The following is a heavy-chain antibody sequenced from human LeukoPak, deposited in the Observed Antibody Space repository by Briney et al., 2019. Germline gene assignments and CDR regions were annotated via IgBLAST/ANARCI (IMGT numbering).Heavy chain of an antibody. CDR3: ARRTSSPVGAIDY. D-gene: IGHD1-26*01. CDR1: GGSISISDYY. J-gene: IGHJ4*02. Sequence: SETLSLTCIVSGGSISISDYYWGWIRPPPGKGLEWIGSISYSGTYYNPSLKSRLTISVDTPKNQFSLTLTSVAAADTAVYYCARRTSSPVGAIDYWGQGTLVTVSS. CDR2: ISYSGT. V-gene: IGHV4-39*01.